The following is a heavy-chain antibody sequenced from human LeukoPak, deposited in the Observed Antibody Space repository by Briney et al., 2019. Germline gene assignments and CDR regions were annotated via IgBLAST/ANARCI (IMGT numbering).Heavy chain of an antibody. D-gene: IGHD6-13*01. J-gene: IGHJ3*02. CDR1: GFTFSSYS. Sequence: GGSLRLSCAASGFTFSSYSMNWVRQAPGKGLEWVSSISSSSSYIYYADSVKGRFTISRDNAKNSLYLQMNSLRAEDTAVYYCAKGMSAAAGRAFAFDIWGQGTMVTVSS. CDR2: ISSSSSYI. V-gene: IGHV3-21*04. CDR3: AKGMSAAAGRAFAFDI.